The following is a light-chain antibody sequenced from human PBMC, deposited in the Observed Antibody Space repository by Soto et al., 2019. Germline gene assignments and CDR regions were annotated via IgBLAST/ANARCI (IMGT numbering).Light chain of an antibody. Sequence: IQMNKSPSTLSASVGDRVTITCRASQGISSYLAWYQQKPGKAPKLLIYAASTLQSGVPSRFSGSGSGTDFTLTISCLQSEDFATYYCQQYYSYLWTFGQGTKVDIK. CDR3: QQYYSYLWT. V-gene: IGKV1-8*01. CDR1: QGISSY. J-gene: IGKJ1*01. CDR2: AAS.